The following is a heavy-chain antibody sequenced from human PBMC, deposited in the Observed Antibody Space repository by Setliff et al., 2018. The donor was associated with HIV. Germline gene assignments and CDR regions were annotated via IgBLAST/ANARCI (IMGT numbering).Heavy chain of an antibody. Sequence: PGESLKISCAASGFTFSTYGMQWVRQAPGKGLEWVAFIRYDGSNQYYADSVKGRFTISRDNSKNTLYLQMNSLRAEDTAVYYCAKCGGVTCYSASWYFDYWGQGPLVTVSS. CDR1: GFTFSTYG. D-gene: IGHD2-15*01. CDR3: AKCGGVTCYSASWYFDY. CDR2: IRYDGSNQ. V-gene: IGHV3-30*02. J-gene: IGHJ4*02.